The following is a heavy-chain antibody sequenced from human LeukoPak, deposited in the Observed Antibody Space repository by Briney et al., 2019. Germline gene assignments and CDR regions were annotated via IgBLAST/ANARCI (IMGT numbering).Heavy chain of an antibody. V-gene: IGHV5-10-1*01. CDR3: ARHAKAYGSSCDY. J-gene: IGHJ4*02. CDR2: IDPSDSYT. CDR1: GYSFTTYC. Sequence: GESLRISCKGSGYSFTTYCISWARQMPGKGLEWMGRIDPSDSYTNYSPSFQGHVTISADKSFSTAYLQWTSLKASDTAMYYCARHAKAYGSSCDYWGQGSLVTVSS. D-gene: IGHD6-13*01.